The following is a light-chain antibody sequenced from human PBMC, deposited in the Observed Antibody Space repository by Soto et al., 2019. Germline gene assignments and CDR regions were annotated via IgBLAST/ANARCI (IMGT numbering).Light chain of an antibody. CDR2: EVS. CDR3: SSYITSTTLVV. CDR1: SSDVGDYNF. J-gene: IGLJ2*01. Sequence: QSALTQPASVSGSPGQSITISCTGTSSDVGDYNFVSWYQQHPGKAPKLMIYEVSNRPSGVSNLFSGSKSGNTASLTISGLQAEDEAAYYCSSYITSTTLVVFGGGTKLTVL. V-gene: IGLV2-14*01.